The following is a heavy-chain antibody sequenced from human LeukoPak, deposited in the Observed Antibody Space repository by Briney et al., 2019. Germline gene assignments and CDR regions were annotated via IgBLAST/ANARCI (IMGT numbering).Heavy chain of an antibody. CDR2: ISAYNGNT. V-gene: IGHV1-18*01. CDR1: GYTFTSYG. CDR3: ALGYGSGGYYQFDY. D-gene: IGHD3-10*01. J-gene: IGHJ4*02. Sequence: ASVKVSCKASGYTFTSYGISWVRQAPGQGLEWMGWISAYNGNTNYAQKLQGRVTMTTDTSTSTAYMELRSLGSDDTAVYYCALGYGSGGYYQFDYWGQGTLVTVSS.